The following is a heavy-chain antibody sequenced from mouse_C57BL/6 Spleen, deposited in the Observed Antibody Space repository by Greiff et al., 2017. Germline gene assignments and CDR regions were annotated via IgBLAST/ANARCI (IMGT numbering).Heavy chain of an antibody. CDR1: GYTFTSYG. Sequence: QVQLQQSGAELARPGASVKLSCKASGYTFTSYGISWVKQRTGQGLEWIGEIYPRSGNTYYNEKFKGKATLTADKSSSTAYMELRSLTSEDSAVYFCARWGGMVTTYYYALDYWGQGTSVTVSS. CDR3: ARWGGMVTTYYYALDY. V-gene: IGHV1-81*01. CDR2: IYPRSGNT. J-gene: IGHJ4*01. D-gene: IGHD2-2*01.